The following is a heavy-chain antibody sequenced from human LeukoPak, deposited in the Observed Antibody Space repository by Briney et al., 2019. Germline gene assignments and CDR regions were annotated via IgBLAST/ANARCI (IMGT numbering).Heavy chain of an antibody. CDR2: IKQDGSEK. CDR1: GFTFSNYW. CDR3: ARESLGPPYYFDF. V-gene: IGHV3-7*03. D-gene: IGHD1-26*01. J-gene: IGHJ4*02. Sequence: GGSLRLSCAASGFTFSNYWMSWVRQGPGKGLEWVANIKQDGSEKDYVDSVKGRFTISRDNAKNSMYLQMDSLRAEDTAVYYCARESLGPPYYFDFWGQGTLVTVSS.